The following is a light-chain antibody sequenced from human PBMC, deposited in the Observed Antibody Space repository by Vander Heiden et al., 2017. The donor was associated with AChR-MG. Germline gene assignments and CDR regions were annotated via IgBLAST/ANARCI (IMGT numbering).Light chain of an antibody. V-gene: IGLV1-51*01. CDR2: DNN. J-gene: IGLJ2*01. CDR3: GTWDSSLGSVV. Sequence: QSVLTQPPSVSAAPGQKVTISCSGRSSNIGNHYVSWYQQLPGTAPKLLIYDNNKRPSGVSDRFSGSTSGTSATLGVTGLQTGDEADYYCGTWDSSLGSVVFGGGTKLTVL. CDR1: SSNIGNHY.